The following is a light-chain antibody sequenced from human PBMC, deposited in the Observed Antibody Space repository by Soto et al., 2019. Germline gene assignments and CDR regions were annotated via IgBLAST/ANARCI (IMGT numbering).Light chain of an antibody. J-gene: IGKJ2*01. V-gene: IGKV3-20*01. CDR1: QSVSSSQ. Sequence: EIVLPQSPVTLSLSPGESATLSCRASQSVSSSQVAWYQQKPGQAPRLLIYGASSRATGIPDRFSGVGSETDFTLTINRLEPEDFAVYYCQQYATSPHTFGQGTKLEIK. CDR3: QQYATSPHT. CDR2: GAS.